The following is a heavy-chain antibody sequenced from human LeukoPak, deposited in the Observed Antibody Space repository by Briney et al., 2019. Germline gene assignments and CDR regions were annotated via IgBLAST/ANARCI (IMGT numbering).Heavy chain of an antibody. V-gene: IGHV4-30-2*01. Sequence: SETLSLTCTVSGGSISSGGYYWSWIRQPPGKGLEWIGYIYHSGSTYYNPSLKSRVTISVDRSKNQFSLKLSSVTAADTAVYYCARDSRELTGFFGYWGQGTLVTVSS. J-gene: IGHJ4*02. D-gene: IGHD1-7*01. CDR1: GGSISSGGYY. CDR2: IYHSGST. CDR3: ARDSRELTGFFGY.